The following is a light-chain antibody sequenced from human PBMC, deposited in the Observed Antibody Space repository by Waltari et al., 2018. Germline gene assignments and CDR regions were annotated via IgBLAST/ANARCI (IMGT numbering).Light chain of an antibody. CDR1: SGHSTNI. Sequence: QLVLTQSPSASASLGASVKLTCTLSSGHSTNIIAWLQQQPEKGPRYLMNVNSDGSHNKGVGIPDRFSGSSSGAERYLTISSLQSEDEADYYCQTGGHGTRVFGGGTRLTVL. J-gene: IGLJ2*01. V-gene: IGLV4-69*01. CDR2: VNSDGSH. CDR3: QTGGHGTRV.